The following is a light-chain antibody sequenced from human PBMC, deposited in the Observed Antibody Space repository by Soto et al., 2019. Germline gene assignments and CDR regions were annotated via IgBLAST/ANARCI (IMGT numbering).Light chain of an antibody. CDR2: DAF. V-gene: IGKV3D-20*01. J-gene: IGKJ4*01. CDR3: QQYGNSPLT. CDR1: QSISSSTH. Sequence: DTVVTQSPATLYLSPGERATLYCGASQSISSSTHLAWYQQRPGLAPRLLIYDAFIRAADIPDRFSGSGSGTDFSLTFSGLEPEVSAVYYCQQYGNSPLTFGGGTKGEIK.